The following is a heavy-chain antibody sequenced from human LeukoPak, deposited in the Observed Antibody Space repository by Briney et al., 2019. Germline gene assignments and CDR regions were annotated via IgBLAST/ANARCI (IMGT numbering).Heavy chain of an antibody. Sequence: GASVKVSCKASGYTLTSYYIHWVRQAPGQGLEWMGLINPSGGSTNYAQKFQGRVTMTRDTPTSTVYMELSSLRSEDTAVYYCARVLLTYYYDSSGYYYPYYFDYWGQGTLVTVSS. V-gene: IGHV1-46*01. J-gene: IGHJ4*02. CDR3: ARVLLTYYYDSSGYYYPYYFDY. CDR2: INPSGGST. CDR1: GYTLTSYY. D-gene: IGHD3-22*01.